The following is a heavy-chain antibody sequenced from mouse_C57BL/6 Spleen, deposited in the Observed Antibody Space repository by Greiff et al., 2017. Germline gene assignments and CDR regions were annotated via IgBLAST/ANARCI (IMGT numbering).Heavy chain of an antibody. CDR2: IHPNSGST. V-gene: IGHV1-64*01. Sequence: QVQLQQPGAELVKPGASVKLSCKASGYTFTSYWMHWVKQRPGPGLEWIGMIHPNSGSTHYNETFKSKATLTVDKSSSTAYMQLSSLTSEDSAVYYCARPITTVVYLYFDVWGTGTTVTVSS. D-gene: IGHD1-1*01. J-gene: IGHJ1*03. CDR1: GYTFTSYW. CDR3: ARPITTVVYLYFDV.